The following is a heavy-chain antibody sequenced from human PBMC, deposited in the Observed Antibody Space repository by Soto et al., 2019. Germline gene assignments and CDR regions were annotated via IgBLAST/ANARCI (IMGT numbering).Heavy chain of an antibody. CDR3: AKVMVKNWFDP. V-gene: IGHV3-23*01. Sequence: PGGSLRLSCEASGFTFNDYSMDWVRQAPGKGLEWVSGISGSGGSTYYADSVKGRFTISRDNSKNTLYLQMNSLRAEDTAVYYCAKVMVKNWFDPWGQGTLVTVSS. D-gene: IGHD5-18*01. CDR1: GFTFNDYS. J-gene: IGHJ5*02. CDR2: ISGSGGST.